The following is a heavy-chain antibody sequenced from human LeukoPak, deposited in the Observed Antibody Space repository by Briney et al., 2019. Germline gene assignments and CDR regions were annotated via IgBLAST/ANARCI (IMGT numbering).Heavy chain of an antibody. CDR2: IYTSWST. CDR3: ARVSWFPGTSYYYMDV. V-gene: IGHV4-4*07. J-gene: IGHJ6*03. Sequence: AETLSLTCTVSGVSISSYYWSWVRQPAGKGLEWLGRIYTSWSTNYNPSLKSRVTMSVDTSKNQFSLNLGSVTAADTAVYYCARVSWFPGTSYYYMDVWGKGTTVTVSS. CDR1: GVSISSYY. D-gene: IGHD1-1*01.